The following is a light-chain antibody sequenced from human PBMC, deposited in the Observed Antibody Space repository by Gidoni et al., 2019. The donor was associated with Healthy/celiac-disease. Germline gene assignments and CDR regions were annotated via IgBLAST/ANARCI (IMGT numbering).Light chain of an antibody. CDR3: QQYNSYSWT. CDR1: QSISSW. CDR2: KAS. Sequence: DIQMTQSPSTLSASVGDRFTITCRASQSISSWLAWYQQKPGKAPKLLIYKASSLESGVPSRFSGSGSGTEFTLTISSLQPDDFATYYCQQYNSYSWTFGQGTKLEI. V-gene: IGKV1-5*03. J-gene: IGKJ1*01.